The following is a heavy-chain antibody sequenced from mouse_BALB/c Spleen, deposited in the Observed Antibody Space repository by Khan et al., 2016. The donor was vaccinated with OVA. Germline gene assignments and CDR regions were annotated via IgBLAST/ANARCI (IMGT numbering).Heavy chain of an antibody. CDR2: ISSGGDNI. Sequence: EVELVESGGDLVKPGGSLKLSCSASGFTFSTYAMSWVRQTPEKRLEWVATISSGGDNIFYPDSVKGRFTIYRDNSNNTLYLQMSSLRSEDTAMYYCARHNYGPFAYWGQGTLVTVSA. CDR3: ARHNYGPFAY. V-gene: IGHV5-9-3*01. D-gene: IGHD1-1*01. J-gene: IGHJ3*01. CDR1: GFTFSTYA.